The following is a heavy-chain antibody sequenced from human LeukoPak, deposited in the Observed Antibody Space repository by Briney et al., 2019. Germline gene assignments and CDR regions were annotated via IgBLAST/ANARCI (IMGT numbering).Heavy chain of an antibody. CDR2: ISWNSGSI. J-gene: IGHJ6*03. D-gene: IGHD3-10*01. Sequence: GGSLRLSCAASGFTFDDYAMHWVRQAPGKGLEWVSGISWNSGSIGYADSVKGRFTISRDNAKNSLYLQMNSLRAEDTAVYYCARDWGGDTYYSYYMDVWGKGTTVTVSS. CDR3: ARDWGGDTYYSYYMDV. CDR1: GFTFDDYA. V-gene: IGHV3-9*01.